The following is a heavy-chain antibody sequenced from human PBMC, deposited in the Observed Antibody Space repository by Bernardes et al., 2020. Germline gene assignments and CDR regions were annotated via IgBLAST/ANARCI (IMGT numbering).Heavy chain of an antibody. CDR2: ISSSGSTI. J-gene: IGHJ6*04. CDR3: ARDVAPTATALLWFRESYYGMDV. V-gene: IGHV3-11*01. D-gene: IGHD3-10*01. Sequence: GGSLRLSCAASGFTFSDYYMSWIRQAPGKGLEWVSYISSSGSTIYYADSVKGRFTISRDNAKNSLYLQMNSLRAEDTAVYYCARDVAPTATALLWFRESYYGMDVWGKGTTVTVSS. CDR1: GFTFSDYY.